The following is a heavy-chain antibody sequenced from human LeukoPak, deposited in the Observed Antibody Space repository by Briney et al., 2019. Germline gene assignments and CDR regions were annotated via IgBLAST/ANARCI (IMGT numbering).Heavy chain of an antibody. V-gene: IGHV1-3*01. CDR3: ARVGYSSSWSAFDI. Sequence: GASVKVSCKASGYTFTSYAMHWVRQAPGQRLAWMGWINAGSGNTKYSQKFQGRVTITADESTSTAYMELSSLRSEDTAVYYCARVGYSSSWSAFDIWGQGTMVTVSS. CDR1: GYTFTSYA. J-gene: IGHJ3*02. D-gene: IGHD6-13*01. CDR2: INAGSGNT.